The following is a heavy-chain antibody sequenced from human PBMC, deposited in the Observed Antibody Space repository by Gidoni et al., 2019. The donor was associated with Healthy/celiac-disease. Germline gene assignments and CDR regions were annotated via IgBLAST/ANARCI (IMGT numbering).Heavy chain of an antibody. CDR2: IWYDGSNK. D-gene: IGHD2-2*01. J-gene: IGHJ4*02. Sequence: QVQLVESGGGVVQPGRSLRLSCSASGFNFSSYGLHWVRQAPGKGLEWVAVIWYDGSNKYYADSVKGRFTISRDNSKNTLYLQMNSLRAEDTAVYYCARDRRLYCSSTSCYFPDYWGQGTLVTVSS. CDR3: ARDRRLYCSSTSCYFPDY. CDR1: GFNFSSYG. V-gene: IGHV3-33*01.